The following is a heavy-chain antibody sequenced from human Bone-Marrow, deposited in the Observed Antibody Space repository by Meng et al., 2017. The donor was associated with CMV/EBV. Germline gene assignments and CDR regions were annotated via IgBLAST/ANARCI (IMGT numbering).Heavy chain of an antibody. Sequence: SEPLSLTCTVSGGSISSYYWSWIRQPPGKGLEWIGYIYYSGSTNYNPSLKSRVTISVDTSKNQFSLKLSPVTAADTAVYYCAGGYYPYYGMDVWGQGTTVTASS. D-gene: IGHD3-22*01. CDR3: AGGYYPYYGMDV. V-gene: IGHV4-59*01. CDR2: IYYSGST. CDR1: GGSISSYY. J-gene: IGHJ6*02.